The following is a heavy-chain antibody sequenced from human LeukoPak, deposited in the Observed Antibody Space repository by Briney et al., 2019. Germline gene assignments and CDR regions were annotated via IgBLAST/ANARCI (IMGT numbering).Heavy chain of an antibody. CDR3: ARGLEISGSYGSDDY. J-gene: IGHJ4*02. V-gene: IGHV3-48*03. Sequence: GGSLRLSCAASGFTFSSYEMNWVRQAPGKGLEWVSYISSSGSTIYYADSVKGRFTISRDNAKNSLYLQMNSLRAEDTAVYYCARGLEISGSYGSDDYWGQGTLVTVSS. CDR1: GFTFSSYE. D-gene: IGHD1-26*01. CDR2: ISSSGSTI.